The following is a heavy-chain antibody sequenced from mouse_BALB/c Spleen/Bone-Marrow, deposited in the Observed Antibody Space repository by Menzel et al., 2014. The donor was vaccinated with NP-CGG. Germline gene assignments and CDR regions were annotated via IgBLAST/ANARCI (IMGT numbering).Heavy chain of an antibody. Sequence: VHLVESGAELVKPGASVKLSCKASGYTFTSYYMYWVKQRPGQGLEWIGGINPNNGNTNFSETFKSKATLTVDKSSSTAYMQLSGLTSEDSAVYYCTRRDYWGQGTTLTVSS. J-gene: IGHJ2*01. CDR2: INPNNGNT. CDR1: GYTFTSYY. CDR3: TRRDY. V-gene: IGHV1S81*02.